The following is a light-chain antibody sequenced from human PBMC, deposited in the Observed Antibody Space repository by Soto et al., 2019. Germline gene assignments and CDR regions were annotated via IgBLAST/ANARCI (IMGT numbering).Light chain of an antibody. CDR2: GAS. J-gene: IGKJ1*01. CDR1: QSVGTY. V-gene: IGKV3-15*01. CDR3: QKYNAWPRT. Sequence: EIVMTQSPATLSVSPGERATLSCRASQSVGTYLAWYQQKPGQAPRLLLYGASTRAAGISPRFSGGGSGTEFTLTISSLQSEDFAVYYCQKYNAWPRTFGQGTKVGIK.